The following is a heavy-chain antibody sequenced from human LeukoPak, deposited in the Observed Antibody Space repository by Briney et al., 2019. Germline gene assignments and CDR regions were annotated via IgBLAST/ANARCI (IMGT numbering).Heavy chain of an antibody. J-gene: IGHJ4*02. V-gene: IGHV4-38-2*02. D-gene: IGHD4-23*01. Sequence: PSETLSLTCTVSGYSISSGYYWGWIRQPPGKGLEWIGSIYHSGSTYYNPSLKSRVTISVDTSKNQFSLKLSSVTAADTAVYYCASTVVTPPFKFYWGQGTLVTVSS. CDR2: IYHSGST. CDR1: GYSISSGYY. CDR3: ASTVVTPPFKFY.